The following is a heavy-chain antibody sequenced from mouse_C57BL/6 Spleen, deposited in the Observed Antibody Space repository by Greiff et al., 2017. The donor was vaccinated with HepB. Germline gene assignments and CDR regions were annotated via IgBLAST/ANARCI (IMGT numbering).Heavy chain of an antibody. CDR1: GYSFTGYY. CDR3: ARLITTVVAYYYAMDY. J-gene: IGHJ4*01. CDR2: INPSTGGT. Sequence: LQQSGPELVKPGASVKISCKASGYSFTGYYMNWVKQSPEKSLEWIGEINPSTGGTTYNQKFKAKATLTVDKSSSTAYMQLKSLTSEDSAVYYCARLITTVVAYYYAMDYWGQGTSVTVSS. V-gene: IGHV1-42*01. D-gene: IGHD1-1*01.